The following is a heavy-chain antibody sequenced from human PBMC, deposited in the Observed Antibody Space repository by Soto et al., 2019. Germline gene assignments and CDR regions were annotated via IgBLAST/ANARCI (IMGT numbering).Heavy chain of an antibody. CDR2: ISGSGGST. J-gene: IGHJ4*02. CDR1: GFTFSSYA. CDR3: AKSSSMIVVVKVDY. Sequence: EVQLLESGGGLVQPGGSLRLSCAASGFTFSSYAMSWVRQAPGKGLEWVSAISGSGGSTYYADSVKGRFTISRDNSKNTLNLQMNRLRAEDTAVYYCAKSSSMIVVVKVDYWGQGTLVTVSS. V-gene: IGHV3-23*01. D-gene: IGHD3-22*01.